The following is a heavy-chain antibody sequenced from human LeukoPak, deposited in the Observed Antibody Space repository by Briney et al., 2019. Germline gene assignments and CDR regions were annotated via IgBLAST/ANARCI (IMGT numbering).Heavy chain of an antibody. CDR2: INPNSGGT. CDR1: GYTFTGYY. J-gene: IGHJ4*02. V-gene: IGHV1-2*02. Sequence: ASVKVSCKASGYTFTGYYMHWVRQAPGQGLEWMGWINPNSGGTNYAQKFQGRVTMTRDTSISTAYMELSRLRSDDTAVYYCARFALYSSSLPTLGYWGQGTLVTVSS. D-gene: IGHD6-6*01. CDR3: ARFALYSSSLPTLGY.